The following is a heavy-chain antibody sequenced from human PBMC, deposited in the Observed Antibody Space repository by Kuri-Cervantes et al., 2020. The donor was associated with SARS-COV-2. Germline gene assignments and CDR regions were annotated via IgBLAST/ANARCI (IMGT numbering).Heavy chain of an antibody. V-gene: IGHV4-34*01. CDR1: GGSFSGYY. J-gene: IGHJ6*02. CDR2: INHSGST. Sequence: ESLKIPCAVYGGSFSGYYWSWTRQPPGKGLEWIGEINHSGSTNYNPSLKSRVTISVDTSKNQFSLKLSSVTAADTAVYYCARGLDFWSGYPSYYYYGMDVWGQGTTVTVSS. CDR3: ARGLDFWSGYPSYYYYGMDV. D-gene: IGHD3-3*01.